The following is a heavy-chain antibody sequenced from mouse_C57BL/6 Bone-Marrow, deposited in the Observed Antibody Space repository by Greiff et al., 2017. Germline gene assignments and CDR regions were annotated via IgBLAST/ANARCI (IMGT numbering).Heavy chain of an antibody. CDR3: ARLAGGYFDV. J-gene: IGHJ1*03. Sequence: EVMLVESGGGLVQPGGSLKLSCAASGFTFSDYYMYWVRQTPEKRLEWVAYISNGGGSTYYPDTVKGRFTISRDNAKNTLYLQMSRLKSEDTAMYYCARLAGGYFDVWGTGTTVTVSS. CDR2: ISNGGGST. V-gene: IGHV5-12*01. CDR1: GFTFSDYY.